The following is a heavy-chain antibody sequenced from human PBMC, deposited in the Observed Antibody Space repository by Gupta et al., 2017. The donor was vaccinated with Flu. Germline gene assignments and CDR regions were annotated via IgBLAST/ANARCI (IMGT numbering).Heavy chain of an antibody. D-gene: IGHD4-23*01. CDR2: TSVYNCDT. J-gene: IGHJ1*01. Sequence: QIQLVQSGAEVKKNGASVKVFCKASGYTFSHFGVSWIRQAPGQGLEWMGWTSVYNCDTNYEQRFQGRLTLTTDTATRTAYMELGSLRSADTAVYYCARSDGGAVSNFDQWGHGTRVTVSS. V-gene: IGHV1-18*01. CDR3: ARSDGGAVSNFDQ. CDR1: GYTFSHFG.